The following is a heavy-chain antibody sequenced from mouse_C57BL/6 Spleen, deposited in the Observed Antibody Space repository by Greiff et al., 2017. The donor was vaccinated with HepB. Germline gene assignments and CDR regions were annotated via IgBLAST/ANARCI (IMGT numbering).Heavy chain of an antibody. CDR3: ARDPYYSNYGGAWFAY. CDR2: ISDGGSYT. CDR1: GFTFSSYA. D-gene: IGHD2-5*01. J-gene: IGHJ3*01. V-gene: IGHV5-4*01. Sequence: EVKLMESGGGLVKPGGSLKLSCAASGFTFSSYAMSWVRQTPEKRLEWVATISDGGSYTYYPDNVKGRFTISRDNAKNNLYLQMSHLKSEDTAMYYCARDPYYSNYGGAWFAYWGQGTLVTVSA.